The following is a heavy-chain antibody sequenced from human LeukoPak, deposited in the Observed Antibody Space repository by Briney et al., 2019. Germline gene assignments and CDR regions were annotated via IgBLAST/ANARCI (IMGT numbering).Heavy chain of an antibody. J-gene: IGHJ6*02. D-gene: IGHD6-13*01. CDR2: ISYDGSNK. V-gene: IGHV3-30*04. CDR3: ARDQVSSSWSSAYYYYCGMDV. CDR1: GFTFSSYA. Sequence: GGTLRLSCAASGFTFSSYARHWVRQAPGKGLEWVAVISYDGSNKYYAASVKGRFTIYRDNSKNTLYLQMHSLRAEDTAVYYCARDQVSSSWSSAYYYYCGMDVWGQGTTVTVSS.